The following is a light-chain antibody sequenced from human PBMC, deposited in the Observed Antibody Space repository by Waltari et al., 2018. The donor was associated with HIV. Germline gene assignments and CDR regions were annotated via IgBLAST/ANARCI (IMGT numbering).Light chain of an antibody. Sequence: VMTQSPATLSVSPGERATLSCRASQSVSSNLAWYRQKPGQAPRLLIYGASRATGIPARFSGSGSGTEFTLTISSLQSEDFTIYYCQQYNNWPQTFGQGTKVEIK. CDR1: QSVSSN. CDR2: GA. V-gene: IGKV3-15*01. J-gene: IGKJ1*01. CDR3: QQYNNWPQT.